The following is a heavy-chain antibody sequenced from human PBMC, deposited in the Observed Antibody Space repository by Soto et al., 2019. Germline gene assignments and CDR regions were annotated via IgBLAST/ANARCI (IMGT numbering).Heavy chain of an antibody. Sequence: PSATLSRTGSFLGASITTYYWSRIRHPPGKGLELIGSISYSGSTKYNPSLESRVMISLDTSKNQSSLRLTSATAADTALYYSARDWDSSGLFDPWGRGALVTVSS. CDR1: GASITTYY. CDR2: ISYSGST. D-gene: IGHD3-10*01. V-gene: IGHV4-59*01. J-gene: IGHJ5*02. CDR3: ARDWDSSGLFDP.